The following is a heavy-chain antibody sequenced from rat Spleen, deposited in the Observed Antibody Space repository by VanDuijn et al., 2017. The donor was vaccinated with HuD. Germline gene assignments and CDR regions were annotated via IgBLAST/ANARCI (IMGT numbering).Heavy chain of an antibody. J-gene: IGHJ2*01. D-gene: IGHD1-1*01. V-gene: IGHV5-31*01. CDR1: GFTFNNYW. CDR3: ARHLYRYYFDY. Sequence: EVRLVESGGGLVQPGRSLKLSCVASGFTFNNYWMTWIRQAPRKGLEWVATITNAGSSTYYPDSVKGRFTISRDNAKNTLYLQMDSLRSEDTASYYCARHLYRYYFDYWGQGVMVTVSS. CDR2: ITNAGSST.